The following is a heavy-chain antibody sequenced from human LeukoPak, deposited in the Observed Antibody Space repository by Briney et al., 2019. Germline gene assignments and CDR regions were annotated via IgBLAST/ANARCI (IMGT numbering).Heavy chain of an antibody. CDR2: ISYDGSNK. V-gene: IGHV3-30*04. CDR1: GFTFSSYA. Sequence: GGSLRLSCAASGFTFSSYAMHWVRQAPGKGLEWVAVISYDGSNKYYADSVKGRFTISRDNSKNTLYLQMNSLRAEDTAVYYCARDRGGIYYYYYCGMDVWGQGTTVTVSS. J-gene: IGHJ6*02. CDR3: ARDRGGIYYYYYCGMDV. D-gene: IGHD4-23*01.